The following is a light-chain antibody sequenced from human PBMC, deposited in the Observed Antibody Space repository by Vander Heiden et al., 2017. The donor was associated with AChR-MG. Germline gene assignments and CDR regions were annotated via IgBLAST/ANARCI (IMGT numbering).Light chain of an antibody. J-gene: IGLJ2*01. CDR1: SPRSYY. CDR3: NSRDSSGPVV. Sequence: SSELTQDPAVSVALGPTVRITCQGDSPRSYYASWYQQKPGQAPVLVIYGKNNRPSGIPDRFSGSSSGNTASLTITGAQAEDEADYYCNSRDSSGPVVFGGGTKLTVL. V-gene: IGLV3-19*01. CDR2: GKN.